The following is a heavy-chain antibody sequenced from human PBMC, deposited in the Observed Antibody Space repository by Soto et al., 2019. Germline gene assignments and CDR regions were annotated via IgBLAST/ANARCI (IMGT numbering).Heavy chain of an antibody. D-gene: IGHD3-22*01. CDR3: VKGINYNFDNIGFHG. J-gene: IGHJ4*02. V-gene: IGHV3-9*01. CDR2: ISWNSGSA. Sequence: PGGSLRLSCAASGFTFDDYAMHWVRQLPGKGLEWVSGISWNSGSAAYMDSVKGRFLISRDNAKKSLFLQMRSLRPEDTALYYCVKGINYNFDNIGFHGWGQGTLVTVSS. CDR1: GFTFDDYA.